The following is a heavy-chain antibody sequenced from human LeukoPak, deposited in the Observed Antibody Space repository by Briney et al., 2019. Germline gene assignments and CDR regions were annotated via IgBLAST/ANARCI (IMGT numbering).Heavy chain of an antibody. J-gene: IGHJ3*02. D-gene: IGHD6-13*01. CDR1: GGSFSGYY. CDR3: ARGSRSSSWKINDAFDI. V-gene: IGHV4-34*01. CDR2: INHSGST. Sequence: SETLSLTCAVYGGSFSGYYWSWIRQPPGKGLGWIGEINHSGSTNYNPSLKSRVTISVDTSKNQFSLKLSSVTAADTAVYYCARGSRSSSWKINDAFDIWGQGTMVTVSS.